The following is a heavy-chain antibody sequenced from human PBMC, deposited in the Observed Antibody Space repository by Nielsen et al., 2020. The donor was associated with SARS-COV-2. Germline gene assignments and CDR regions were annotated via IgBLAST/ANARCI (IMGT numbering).Heavy chain of an antibody. CDR1: GFTFSGSA. D-gene: IGHD3-22*01. CDR3: TPLSHYYDSSGYYYFDY. Sequence: GGSLRLSCAASGFTFSGSAMHWVRQASGKGLEWVGRIRSKANSYATAYAASVKGRFTISRDDSKNTAYLQMNSLKTEDTAVYYCTPLSHYYDSSGYYYFDYWGQGTLVTVSS. J-gene: IGHJ4*02. V-gene: IGHV3-73*01. CDR2: IRSKANSYAT.